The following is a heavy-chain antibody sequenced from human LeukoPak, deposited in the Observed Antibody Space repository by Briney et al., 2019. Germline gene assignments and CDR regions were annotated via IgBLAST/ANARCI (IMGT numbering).Heavy chain of an antibody. D-gene: IGHD2-15*01. CDR3: AKDPVAAQYYFDY. CDR2: ISGSGGST. Sequence: RGGSLRLSCAASGFTFSSYAMSWVRQAPGKGLEWVSAISGSGGSTYYADSVKGRFTISRDNSKNTLYLQMNSLRAEDTAVYYCAKDPVAAQYYFDYWGQGTLVTVSS. CDR1: GFTFSSYA. J-gene: IGHJ4*02. V-gene: IGHV3-23*01.